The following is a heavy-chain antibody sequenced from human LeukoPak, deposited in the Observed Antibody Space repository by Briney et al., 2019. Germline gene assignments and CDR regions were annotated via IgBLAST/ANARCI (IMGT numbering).Heavy chain of an antibody. CDR2: IKTDGSSA. CDR1: GFTLSSYW. J-gene: IGHJ3*01. Sequence: GGSLRLSCAATGFTLSSYWMHWVRQVPGKGPVWVSRIKTDGSSAGYADSVKGRFTISRDNAKNTLYLLMNSLRAEDTAVYYCARETLTHVDAFDVWGQGTMVTVSS. V-gene: IGHV3-74*01. CDR3: ARETLTHVDAFDV.